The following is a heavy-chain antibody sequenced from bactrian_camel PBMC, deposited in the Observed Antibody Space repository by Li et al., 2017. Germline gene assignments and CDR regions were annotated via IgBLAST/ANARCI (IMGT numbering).Heavy chain of an antibody. CDR1: GDIYSAYC. V-gene: IGHV3S53*01. CDR2: IHNDGRT. D-gene: IGHD2*01. J-gene: IGHJ4*01. Sequence: QLVESGGGSVQAGGSLRLSCAASGDIYSAYCMGWFRQAPGKEREGVALIHNDGRTDYEDFAKGRFTISRDNAEDTLYLQMNSLKPEDTAVYYCAAEPYCSGGYTMGQGTQVTVS.